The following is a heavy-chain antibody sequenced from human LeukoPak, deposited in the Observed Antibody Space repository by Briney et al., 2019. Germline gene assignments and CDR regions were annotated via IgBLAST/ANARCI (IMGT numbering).Heavy chain of an antibody. CDR3: ARTSYYYGPNWFDP. CDR1: GYTFTNHA. Sequence: ASVKVSCKTSGYTFTNHAIVWVRQAPGQGLEWMGWVSGYSANTNYAQKFQGRVTMTTDTSTSTAYMELRNLRSDDTAVYYCARTSYYYGPNWFDPWGRGTLVTVSS. D-gene: IGHD3-10*01. V-gene: IGHV1-18*01. CDR2: VSGYSANT. J-gene: IGHJ5*02.